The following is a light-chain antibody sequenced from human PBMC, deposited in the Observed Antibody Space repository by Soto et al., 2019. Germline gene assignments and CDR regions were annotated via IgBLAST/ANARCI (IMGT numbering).Light chain of an antibody. CDR1: QSVSSN. CDR2: GAS. J-gene: IGKJ4*01. CDR3: QQYNNWSPLT. Sequence: EIVMTQSPATLSVSPGERATLSCRASQSVSSNLAWYQQKPGQAPRLLIYGASTRATGIPDRFSGSGSGTEFTITISSLQSEDFAVYYCQQYNNWSPLTFGGGTKVEIK. V-gene: IGKV3-15*01.